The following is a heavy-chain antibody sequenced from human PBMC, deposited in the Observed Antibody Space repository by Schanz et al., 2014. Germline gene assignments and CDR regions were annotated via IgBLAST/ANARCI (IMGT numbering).Heavy chain of an antibody. CDR2: ISSGGGST. CDR3: ARKVVATIGGYYDN. V-gene: IGHV3-23*01. CDR1: GLIFSNYV. D-gene: IGHD5-12*01. Sequence: EVQLLESGGGLVQPGGSLKLSCAASGLIFSNYVMSWVRQAPGKGLEWVSSISSGGGSTYYADSVKGRFTISRDNSKNALYLQMISLRAEDTAVYDCARKVVATIGGYYDNGGQGTLVIVSA. J-gene: IGHJ4*02.